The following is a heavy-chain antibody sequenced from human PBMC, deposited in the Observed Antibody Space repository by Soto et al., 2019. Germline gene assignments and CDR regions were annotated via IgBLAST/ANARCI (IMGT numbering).Heavy chain of an antibody. D-gene: IGHD4-17*01. CDR1: GFTFSSYA. Sequence: PGGSLRLSCAASGFTFSSYAMSWVRQAPGKGLEWVSAISGSGGSTYYADSVKGRFTISRDNSKNTLYLQMDSLRAEDTAVYYCAKDDYGDTFNWFDPWGQGTLVTVSS. CDR3: AKDDYGDTFNWFDP. J-gene: IGHJ5*02. CDR2: ISGSGGST. V-gene: IGHV3-23*01.